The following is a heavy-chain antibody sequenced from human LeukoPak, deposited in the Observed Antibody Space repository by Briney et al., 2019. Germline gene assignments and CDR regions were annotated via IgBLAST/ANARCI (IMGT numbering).Heavy chain of an antibody. CDR1: GGSISSGGYY. CDR2: IYHSGST. J-gene: IGHJ4*02. CDR3: AREGSTGVDFDY. Sequence: SETLSLTCTVSGGSISSGGYYWSWIRQPLGKGLERIGYIYHSGSTYYNPSLKSRVTISVDRSKNQFSLKLSSVTAADTAVYYCAREGSTGVDFDYWGQGTLVTVSS. D-gene: IGHD7-27*01. V-gene: IGHV4-30-2*01.